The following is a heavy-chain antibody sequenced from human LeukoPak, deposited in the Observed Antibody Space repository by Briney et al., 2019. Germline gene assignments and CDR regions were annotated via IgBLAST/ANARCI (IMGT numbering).Heavy chain of an antibody. CDR3: ARHEVGLAAAGFDY. CDR1: GGSVSSSFYY. Sequence: SETLSLTCTVSGGSVSSSFYYWGWIRQPPGKGLEWIGSMYFSGSTYYNPSLKSRVTISVDTSKNQFSLKLSSVTAADTAVYYCARHEVGLAAAGFDYWGQGTLVTVSS. V-gene: IGHV4-39*01. CDR2: MYFSGST. D-gene: IGHD6-13*01. J-gene: IGHJ4*02.